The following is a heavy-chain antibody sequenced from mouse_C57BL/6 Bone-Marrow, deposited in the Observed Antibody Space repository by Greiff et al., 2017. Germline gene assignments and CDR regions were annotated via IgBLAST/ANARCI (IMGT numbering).Heavy chain of an antibody. CDR1: GFTFSSYG. J-gene: IGHJ4*01. CDR3: AIPPMGAMDY. CDR2: ISSGGSYT. V-gene: IGHV5-6*02. Sequence: DVKLVESGGDLVKPGGSLKLSCAASGFTFSSYGMSWVRQTPDKRLEWVATISSGGSYTYYPDSVKGRFTISRDKAKNPQYLQMSSLKSEDTAMYCCAIPPMGAMDYWGQGTSVTGSS.